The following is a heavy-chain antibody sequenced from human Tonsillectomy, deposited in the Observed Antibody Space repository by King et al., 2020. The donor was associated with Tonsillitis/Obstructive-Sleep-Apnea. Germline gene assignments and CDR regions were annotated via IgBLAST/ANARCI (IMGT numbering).Heavy chain of an antibody. D-gene: IGHD2/OR15-2a*01. V-gene: IGHV4-34*01. Sequence: VQLQQWGAGLLNPSETLSLTCAVDGGAFSGYDWGWICQPPGKGQEWIGGIKHSGSTNYTPSLKSRVTLSVDTSKNQFSLTLRSVTAADTAVYYCARGSGSAQNYDYWGQGTLVTVSS. CDR1: GGAFSGYD. J-gene: IGHJ4*02. CDR3: ARGSGSAQNYDY. CDR2: IKHSGST.